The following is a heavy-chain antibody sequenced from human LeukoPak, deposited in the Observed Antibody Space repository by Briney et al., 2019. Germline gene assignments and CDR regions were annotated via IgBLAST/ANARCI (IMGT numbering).Heavy chain of an antibody. Sequence: LSGGSLRLSCAASGFTFSSYAMSWVRQAPGKGLEWVSAISGSGGSTYYADSVKGRFTISRDNSKNTLYLQMNSLRAEDTAVYYCAKDGRITIFWVGFWDIWGQRKMVTVSS. J-gene: IGHJ3*02. CDR3: AKDGRITIFWVGFWDI. D-gene: IGHD3-3*01. V-gene: IGHV3-23*01. CDR2: ISGSGGST. CDR1: GFTFSSYA.